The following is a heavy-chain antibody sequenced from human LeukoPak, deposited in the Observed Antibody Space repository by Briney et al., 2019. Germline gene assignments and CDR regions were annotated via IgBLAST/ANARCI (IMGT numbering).Heavy chain of an antibody. CDR3: QTLGAGYVRWFDP. D-gene: IGHD3-16*01. Sequence: SETLSLTCTVSGGSISSSSYYWGWIRQPPGKGLEWIGSIHYSGSTYYNPSLKSRVTISVDTSKNQFSLKLSSVTAADTAVYARQTLGAGYVRWFDPWGQGTLVTVSS. CDR2: IHYSGST. V-gene: IGHV4-39*01. J-gene: IGHJ5*02. CDR1: GGSISSSSYY.